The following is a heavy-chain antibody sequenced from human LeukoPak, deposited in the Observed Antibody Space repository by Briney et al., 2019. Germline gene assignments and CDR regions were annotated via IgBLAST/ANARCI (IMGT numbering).Heavy chain of an antibody. V-gene: IGHV4-31*03. CDR2: IYYSGST. CDR1: GGSIRSGGYY. D-gene: IGHD2-2*01. CDR3: ARGLVVVVPAAMNWFDP. J-gene: IGHJ5*02. Sequence: SETLSLTCTVSGGSIRSGGYYSSWIRQHPGKGLEWIGYIYYSGSTYYNPSLKSRVTISVDTSKNQFSLKLSSVTAADTAVYYCARGLVVVVPAAMNWFDPWGQGTLVTVSS.